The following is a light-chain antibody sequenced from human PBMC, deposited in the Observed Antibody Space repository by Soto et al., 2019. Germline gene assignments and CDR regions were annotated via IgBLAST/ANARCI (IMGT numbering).Light chain of an antibody. CDR2: GAS. J-gene: IGKJ3*01. V-gene: IGKV3-20*01. Sequence: EIVLTQSPDTLSLSPGERATLSCRASQSVSSSYLAWYQQKPGQAPRLLIYGASSRATGIPDKFSGNESGTDFTLTINRLEPEDFAVYYCQQYGSSPFTFGPGTKVDIK. CDR1: QSVSSSY. CDR3: QQYGSSPFT.